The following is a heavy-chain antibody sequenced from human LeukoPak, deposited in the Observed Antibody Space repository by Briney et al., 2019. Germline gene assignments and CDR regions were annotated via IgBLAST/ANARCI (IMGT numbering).Heavy chain of an antibody. CDR3: ASLVVGQNWFDP. D-gene: IGHD2-15*01. V-gene: IGHV3-48*01. CDR1: GFSLGNYP. Sequence: GGSLRLSRAASGFSLGNYPMNWVRQTPGKGLEWISFISSSSRSIDYADSVKGRFTISRDNAKNSLFLEMNSLRAEDTATYYCASLVVGQNWFDPWGQGTRVTVSS. CDR2: ISSSSRSI. J-gene: IGHJ5*02.